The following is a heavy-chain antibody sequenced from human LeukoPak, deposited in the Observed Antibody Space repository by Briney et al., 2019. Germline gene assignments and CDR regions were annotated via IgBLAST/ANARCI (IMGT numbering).Heavy chain of an antibody. Sequence: GESLQISCQGSGYSFTSYWIGWVRQLPGKGLEWMGIIYPGDSDTRYSPSFQGQVAISADKSISTAYLQWSSLKASDTAMYYCARHDFSGGNSVGSGIDYWGQGTLVTVSS. V-gene: IGHV5-51*01. CDR2: IYPGDSDT. CDR1: GYSFTSYW. CDR3: ARHDFSGGNSVGSGIDY. D-gene: IGHD4-23*01. J-gene: IGHJ4*02.